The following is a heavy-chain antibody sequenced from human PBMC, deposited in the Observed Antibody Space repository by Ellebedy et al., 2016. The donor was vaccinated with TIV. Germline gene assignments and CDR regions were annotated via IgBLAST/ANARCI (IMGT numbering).Heavy chain of an antibody. J-gene: IGHJ4*02. CDR1: GYTFTSYD. Sequence: ASVKVSXXASGYTFTSYDINWVRQATGQGLEWMGWMNPNSGNTGYAQKFQGRVTMTRNTSISTAYMELSSLRSEDTAVYYCARGMVRGVIRRESFDYWGQGTLVTVSS. V-gene: IGHV1-8*01. CDR2: MNPNSGNT. D-gene: IGHD3-10*01. CDR3: ARGMVRGVIRRESFDY.